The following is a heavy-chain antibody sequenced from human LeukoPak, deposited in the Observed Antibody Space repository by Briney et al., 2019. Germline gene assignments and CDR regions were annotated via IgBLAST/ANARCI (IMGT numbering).Heavy chain of an antibody. CDR3: ASEGDGYNYFDY. CDR2: INPSGGST. J-gene: IGHJ4*02. CDR1: GYTFTSYY. D-gene: IGHD5-24*01. V-gene: IGHV1-46*01. Sequence: GASVKVSCKASGYTFTSYYMHWVRQAPGQGLEWMGIINPSGGSTSYAQKFQGRVTMTRDTSTSTVYMELSSLGSEDTAVYYCASEGDGYNYFDYWGQGTLVTVSS.